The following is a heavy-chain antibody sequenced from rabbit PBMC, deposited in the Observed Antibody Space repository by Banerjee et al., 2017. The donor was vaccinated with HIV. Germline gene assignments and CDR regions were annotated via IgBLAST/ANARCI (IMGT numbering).Heavy chain of an antibody. CDR3: ARAVQL. Sequence: QSLEESGGDLVKPGASLTLTCTASGFTLSRYWMCWVRQAPGKGPEWIACIHAGSSGDTYYASWAKGRFTISKTSATTVKRKRKRRTEEEKETEGGARAVQLWGPGTLVTVS. J-gene: IGHJ4*01. CDR1: GFTLSRYW. V-gene: IGHV1S40*01. CDR2: IHAGSSGDT.